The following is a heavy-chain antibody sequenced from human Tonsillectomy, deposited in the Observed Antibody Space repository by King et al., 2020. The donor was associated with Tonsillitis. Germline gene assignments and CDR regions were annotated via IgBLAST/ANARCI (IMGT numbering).Heavy chain of an antibody. J-gene: IGHJ4*02. CDR3: AKDGNYHDSSGYFPDY. CDR1: GFTFSSYA. V-gene: IGHV3-23*04. Sequence: VQLVESGGGLEQPGGSLRLSCAASGFTFSSYAMSWVRQAPGKGLEWVSSISSGGGSTYYADSVKGRFTISRDNSKNTLYLQMNSLRAEDTAVYYCAKDGNYHDSSGYFPDYWGQGTLVTVSS. D-gene: IGHD3-22*01. CDR2: ISSGGGST.